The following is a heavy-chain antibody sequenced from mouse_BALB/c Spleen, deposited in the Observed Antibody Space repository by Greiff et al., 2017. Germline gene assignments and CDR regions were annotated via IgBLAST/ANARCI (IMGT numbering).Heavy chain of an antibody. J-gene: IGHJ2*01. V-gene: IGHV5-12-2*01. Sequence: EVMLVESGGGLVQPGGSLKLSCAASGFTFSSYTMSWVRQTPEKRLEWVAYISNGGGSTYYPDTVKGRFTISRDNAKNTLYLQMSSLKSEDTAMYYCARHGLRLYYFDYWGQGTTLTVSS. CDR1: GFTFSSYT. CDR3: ARHGLRLYYFDY. CDR2: ISNGGGST. D-gene: IGHD1-2*01.